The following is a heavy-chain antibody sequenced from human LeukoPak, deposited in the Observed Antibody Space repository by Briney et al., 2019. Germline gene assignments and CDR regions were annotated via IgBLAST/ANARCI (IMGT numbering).Heavy chain of an antibody. J-gene: IGHJ5*02. D-gene: IGHD6-13*01. CDR2: INSDRSST. CDR1: GFTFSSYW. V-gene: IGHV3-74*01. CDR3: ARLSTAAAAGYNWFDP. Sequence: GGSLRLSCAASGFTFSSYWMHWVRQGPGKGLVWVSRINSDRSSTSYADSVKGRFTISRDNSKNTLYLHMNSLRPEDTAVYYCARLSTAAAAGYNWFDPWGQGTLVTVSS.